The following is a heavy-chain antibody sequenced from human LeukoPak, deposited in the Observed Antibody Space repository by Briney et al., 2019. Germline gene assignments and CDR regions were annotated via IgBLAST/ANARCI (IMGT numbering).Heavy chain of an antibody. CDR1: GFTSSSYT. Sequence: GRSLRLSCAAPGFTSSSYTMHWVRQAPGKGLEWVAVISNDGSNKYYADSVKGRFTISRDNSKNTLYLQMNSLRAEDTAVYYCAKGPPDVWGQGTTVTVSS. V-gene: IGHV3-30-3*01. CDR3: AKGPPDV. J-gene: IGHJ6*02. CDR2: ISNDGSNK.